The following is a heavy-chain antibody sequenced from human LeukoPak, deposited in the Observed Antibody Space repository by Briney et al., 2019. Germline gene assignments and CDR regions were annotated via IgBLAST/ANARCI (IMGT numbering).Heavy chain of an antibody. D-gene: IGHD3-9*01. V-gene: IGHV1-18*01. CDR1: GYTFNTYG. CDR2: ISGINGYT. Sequence: ASVKVSCKASGYTFNTYGISWVRQAPGQGLEWMGWISGINGYTNYLQKFQGRVTMATDTSTSTAYMEVRSLRSDDTAVYYCARESRVYDILNGYYTDYQYGMDVWGQGTTLGVSS. J-gene: IGHJ6*02. CDR3: ARESRVYDILNGYYTDYQYGMDV.